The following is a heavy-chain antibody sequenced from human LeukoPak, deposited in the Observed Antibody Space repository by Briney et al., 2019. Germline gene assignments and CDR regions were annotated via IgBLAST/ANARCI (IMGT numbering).Heavy chain of an antibody. CDR1: GGSISSSSYY. J-gene: IGHJ4*02. Sequence: PSETLSLTCTVSGGSISSSSYYWGWIRQPPGKGLEWIGSIYYSGSTYYNPSLKSRVTISVDTSKNQFSLKLSSVTTADTAVYYRAGSLAAAPPGYWGQGTLVTVSS. D-gene: IGHD6-13*01. CDR2: IYYSGST. CDR3: AGSLAAAPPGY. V-gene: IGHV4-39*07.